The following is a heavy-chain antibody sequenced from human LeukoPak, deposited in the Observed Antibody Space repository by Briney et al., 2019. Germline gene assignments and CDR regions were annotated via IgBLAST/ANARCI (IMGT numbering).Heavy chain of an antibody. V-gene: IGHV1-18*01. D-gene: IGHD3-9*01. CDR2: ISAYNGNT. Sequence: GSSVKVSCKASGGTFSSYAISWVRQAPGQGLEWMGWISAYNGNTNYAQKLQGRVTMTTDTSTSTAYMELRSLRSDDTAVYYCASVSFDWSLSRYGMDVWGQGTTVTVSS. CDR1: GGTFSSYA. CDR3: ASVSFDWSLSRYGMDV. J-gene: IGHJ6*02.